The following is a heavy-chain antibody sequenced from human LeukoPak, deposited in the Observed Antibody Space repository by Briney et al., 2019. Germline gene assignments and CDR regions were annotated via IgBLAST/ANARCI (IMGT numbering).Heavy chain of an antibody. J-gene: IGHJ4*02. CDR1: GVTFSSYA. CDR3: AKDQSGWVSVW. CDR2: ISGSGGST. Sequence: GGSLRLSCAASGVTFSSYAMSWVRQAPGKGLEWVSAISGSGGSTYYADSVKGRFTISRDNSKNTLYLQMNSLRAEDTAVYYCAKDQSGWVSVWWGQGTLVTVSS. V-gene: IGHV3-23*01. D-gene: IGHD6-19*01.